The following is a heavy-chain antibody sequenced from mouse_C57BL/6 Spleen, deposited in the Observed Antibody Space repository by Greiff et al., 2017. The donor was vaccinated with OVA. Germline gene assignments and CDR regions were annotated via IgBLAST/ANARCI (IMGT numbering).Heavy chain of an antibody. J-gene: IGHJ2*01. Sequence: VQLQQSGAELVKPGASVKISCKASGYAFSSYWMNWVKQRPGKGLEWIGQIYPGDGDTNYNGKFKGKATLTADKSSSTAYMQLSSLTSEDSAVYFCARRTGTRGNYFDYWGQGTTLTVSS. V-gene: IGHV1-80*01. CDR2: IYPGDGDT. CDR3: ARRTGTRGNYFDY. CDR1: GYAFSSYW. D-gene: IGHD4-1*01.